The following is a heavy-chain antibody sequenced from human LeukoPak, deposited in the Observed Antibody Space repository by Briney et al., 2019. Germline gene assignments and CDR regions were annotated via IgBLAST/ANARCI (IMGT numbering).Heavy chain of an antibody. CDR3: ARDQRGYSSYWKFDY. J-gene: IGHJ4*02. Sequence: GGSLRLSCAASGFTFSSYAMHWVRQAPGKGLEWVAVISYDGSNKYYADSVKGRFTISGDNAKNSLYLQMNSLRAEDTAVYYCARDQRGYSSYWKFDYWGQGTLVTVSS. V-gene: IGHV3-30*04. D-gene: IGHD5-18*01. CDR1: GFTFSSYA. CDR2: ISYDGSNK.